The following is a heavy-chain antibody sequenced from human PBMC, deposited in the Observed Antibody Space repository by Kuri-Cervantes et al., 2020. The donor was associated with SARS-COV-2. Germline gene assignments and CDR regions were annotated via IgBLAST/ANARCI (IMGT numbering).Heavy chain of an antibody. CDR2: INPNSGGT. CDR1: GYTFTGYY. Sequence: ASVKVSCKASGYTFTGYYMHWVRQAPGQGLEWMGRINPNSGGTNYAQKFQGRVTMTRDTSISTAYMELSRLRSDDTAVCYCARAGEISSGYYYRLDYWGQGTLVTVFS. D-gene: IGHD3-22*01. V-gene: IGHV1-2*06. CDR3: ARAGEISSGYYYRLDY. J-gene: IGHJ4*02.